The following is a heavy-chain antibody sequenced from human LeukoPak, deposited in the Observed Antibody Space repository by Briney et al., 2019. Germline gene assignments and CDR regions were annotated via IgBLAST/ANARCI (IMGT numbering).Heavy chain of an antibody. V-gene: IGHV3-30*18. CDR2: ISYDGSNK. CDR3: AKDEAWLGYYDSSGYYSGSAFDI. D-gene: IGHD3-22*01. J-gene: IGHJ3*02. Sequence: PGRSLRLSCAASGFTFSSYGMHWVRQAPGKGLEWVAVISYDGSNKYYADSVKGRFNISRDNSKNTLYLRMNSLRAEDTAVYYCAKDEAWLGYYDSSGYYSGSAFDIWGQETVVTVSS. CDR1: GFTFSSYG.